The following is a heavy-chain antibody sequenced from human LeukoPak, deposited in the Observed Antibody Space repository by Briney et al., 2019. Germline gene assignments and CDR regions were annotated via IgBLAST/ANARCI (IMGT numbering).Heavy chain of an antibody. CDR3: ARHDYGGNSI. CDR1: GGSISSYY. Sequence: SETLSLTCTVSGGSISSYYWSWIRQPPGKGLEWIGYIYYSGSTNYNPSLKSRVTISVDTSKNQFSLKLSSVTAADTAVYYCARHDYGGNSIWAQGTRVTVSS. CDR2: IYYSGST. D-gene: IGHD4-23*01. J-gene: IGHJ3*02. V-gene: IGHV4-59*08.